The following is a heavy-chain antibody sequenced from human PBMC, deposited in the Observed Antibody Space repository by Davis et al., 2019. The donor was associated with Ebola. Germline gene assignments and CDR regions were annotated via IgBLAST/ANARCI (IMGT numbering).Heavy chain of an antibody. Sequence: PGGSLRLSCSASGLILDDYGMSWVRQAPGKGLEWVSGINWNGDRTGYADSVKGRFTISRDNAKNSLYLQMSSLRVEDTALYYCVRDREKLFGEVIADAFDIWGQGTMVTVSS. V-gene: IGHV3-20*04. CDR2: INWNGDRT. CDR1: GLILDDYG. J-gene: IGHJ3*02. CDR3: VRDREKLFGEVIADAFDI. D-gene: IGHD3-3*01.